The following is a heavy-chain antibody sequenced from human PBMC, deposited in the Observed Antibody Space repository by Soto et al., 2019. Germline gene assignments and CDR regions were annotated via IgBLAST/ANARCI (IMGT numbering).Heavy chain of an antibody. J-gene: IGHJ6*02. CDR2: IYYSGST. D-gene: IGHD4-17*01. CDR1: GGSICSGGYY. CDR3: ARETGGDYFYYGMDV. Sequence: SETLSLTCTVSGGSICSGGYYWSWIRQHPGKGLEWIGYIYYSGSTYYNPSLKSRVTISVDTSKNQYSLKLSSVTAADTAVYYCARETGGDYFYYGMDVWGQGTTVTVSS. V-gene: IGHV4-31*03.